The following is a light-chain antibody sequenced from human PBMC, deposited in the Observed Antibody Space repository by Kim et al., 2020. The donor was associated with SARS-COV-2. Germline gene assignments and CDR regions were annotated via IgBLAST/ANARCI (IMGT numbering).Light chain of an antibody. Sequence: QSVLTQPPSASGTPGQRVTISCSGSSSNIGSNYVYWYQQISGTAPKLLIYRNNQGPSGVPDRFSGSKSGTSASLAISGLRSEDEADYYCAVWDDSLSAWVFGGGTQLTVL. CDR2: RNN. J-gene: IGLJ3*02. V-gene: IGLV1-47*01. CDR1: SSNIGSNY. CDR3: AVWDDSLSAWV.